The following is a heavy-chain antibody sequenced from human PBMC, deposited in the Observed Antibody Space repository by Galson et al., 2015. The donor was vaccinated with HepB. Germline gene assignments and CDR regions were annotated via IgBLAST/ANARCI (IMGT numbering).Heavy chain of an antibody. Sequence: SLRLSCAASGFTFNTYSMHWVRQAPGKGLEWVAAITSAGDKQYYADSVKGRFTISRDNSQNMMYLQMNSLRAEDTAVYYCARDAMGGGSGSYSAFVYWGQGPLVTVSS. V-gene: IGHV3-30-3*01. CDR3: ARDAMGGGSGSYSAFVY. D-gene: IGHD1-26*01. CDR1: GFTFNTYS. CDR2: ITSAGDKQ. J-gene: IGHJ4*02.